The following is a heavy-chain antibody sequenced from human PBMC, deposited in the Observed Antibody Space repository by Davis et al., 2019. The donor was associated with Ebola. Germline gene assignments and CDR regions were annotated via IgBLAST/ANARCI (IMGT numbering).Heavy chain of an antibody. J-gene: IGHJ5*02. CDR3: ARQLTTVSWFDP. D-gene: IGHD4-11*01. Sequence: KVSCKASGYSFTTYWIVWVRQMPGKGLECMGIIFPGDSDTRYSPSFQGQVTISADKSISTAYLQWSSLKASDTAMYYCARQLTTVSWFDPWGQGTLVTVSS. CDR2: IFPGDSDT. CDR1: GYSFTTYW. V-gene: IGHV5-51*01.